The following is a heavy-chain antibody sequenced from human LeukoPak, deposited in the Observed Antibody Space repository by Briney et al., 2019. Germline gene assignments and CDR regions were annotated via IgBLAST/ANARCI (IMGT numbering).Heavy chain of an antibody. CDR3: ARGVLAVAGPRPDY. D-gene: IGHD6-19*01. CDR2: INHSGST. V-gene: IGHV4-34*01. Sequence: GSLRLSCAASGFMFGDNGLTWVRQAPGKGLEWIGEINHSGSTNYNPSLKSRVTISVDTSKNQFSLKLSSVTAADTAVYYCARGVLAVAGPRPDYWGQGTLVTVSS. J-gene: IGHJ4*02. CDR1: GFMFGDNG.